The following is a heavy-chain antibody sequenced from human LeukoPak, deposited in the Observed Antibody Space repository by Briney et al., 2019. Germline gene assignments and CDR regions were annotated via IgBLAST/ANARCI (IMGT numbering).Heavy chain of an antibody. CDR1: GFTLSSNY. D-gene: IGHD6-13*01. CDR3: AREQPIAAAGIVAT. V-gene: IGHV3-66*01. Sequence: GGSLRLSCAASGFTLSSNYMSRVREAPRKGLEWGSVIYSGVSTYYADSVKGRFTISRDNSKNTLYLPMNSLRAEDTTAYYCAREQPIAAAGIVATWGQGTLVTVSS. J-gene: IGHJ5*02. CDR2: IYSGVST.